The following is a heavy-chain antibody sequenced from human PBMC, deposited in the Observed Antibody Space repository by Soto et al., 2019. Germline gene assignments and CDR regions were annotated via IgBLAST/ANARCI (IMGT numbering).Heavy chain of an antibody. Sequence: SETLSLTCAVSGGSISSSNWWSWVRQPPGKGLEWIGEIYHSGSTNYNPSLKSRVTISVDRSKNQFSLKLSSVTAADTAVYYCARHFSVDYFDYWGQGSLVTGSS. CDR2: IYHSGST. V-gene: IGHV4-4*02. CDR1: GGSISSSNW. J-gene: IGHJ4*02. CDR3: ARHFSVDYFDY.